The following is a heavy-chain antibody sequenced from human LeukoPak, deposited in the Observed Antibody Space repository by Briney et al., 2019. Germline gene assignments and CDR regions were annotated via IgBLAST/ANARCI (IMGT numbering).Heavy chain of an antibody. D-gene: IGHD2-15*01. V-gene: IGHV4-38-2*01. Sequence: SETLSLTCAVSGYSISSGYYWGWIRQPPGKGLEWIGSIYHSGSTYYNPSLKSRVTISVDTSKNQFSLKLSSVTAADTAVYYCARYCSGGSCRSSRAFDIWGQGTMVTVSS. CDR1: GYSISSGYY. CDR2: IYHSGST. CDR3: ARYCSGGSCRSSRAFDI. J-gene: IGHJ3*02.